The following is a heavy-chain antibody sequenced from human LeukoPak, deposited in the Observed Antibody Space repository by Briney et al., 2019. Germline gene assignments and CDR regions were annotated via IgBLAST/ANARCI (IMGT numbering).Heavy chain of an antibody. D-gene: IGHD3-22*01. CDR3: ARDAGDSSGYYGSGYNWFDP. Sequence: HPGGSLRLSCAASGFMFNSYWMSWIRQAPGKGLEWVSYISSSGSTIYYADSVKGRFTISRDNAKNSLYLQMNSLRAEDTAVYYCARDAGDSSGYYGSGYNWFDPWGQGTLVTVSS. CDR2: ISSSGSTI. CDR1: GFMFNSYW. J-gene: IGHJ5*02. V-gene: IGHV3-48*04.